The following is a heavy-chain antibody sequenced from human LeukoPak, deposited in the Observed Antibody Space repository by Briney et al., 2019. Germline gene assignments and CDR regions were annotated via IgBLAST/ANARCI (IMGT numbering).Heavy chain of an antibody. J-gene: IGHJ6*03. D-gene: IGHD5-18*01. Sequence: GGSLRLSCAASGFTFDDYGRSWVRQAPGKGLEWVSGINWNGGSTGYADSVKGRFTISRDNAKNSLYLQMNSLRAEDTALYYCARVDTAMVENYYYYMDVWGKGTTVTVSS. CDR2: INWNGGST. V-gene: IGHV3-20*04. CDR3: ARVDTAMVENYYYYMDV. CDR1: GFTFDDYG.